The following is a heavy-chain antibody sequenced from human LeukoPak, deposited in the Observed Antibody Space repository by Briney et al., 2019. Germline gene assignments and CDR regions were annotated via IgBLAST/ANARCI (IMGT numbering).Heavy chain of an antibody. Sequence: SVKVSCEASGGTLSSYAISWVRQAPGQGLEWMGRIIPIFGTANYAQKFQGRVTITTDESTSTAYMELSSLRSEDTAAYYCARDLYYDSSGFAYDYWGQGTLVTVSS. CDR1: GGTLSSYA. CDR2: IIPIFGTA. J-gene: IGHJ4*02. CDR3: ARDLYYDSSGFAYDY. D-gene: IGHD3-22*01. V-gene: IGHV1-69*05.